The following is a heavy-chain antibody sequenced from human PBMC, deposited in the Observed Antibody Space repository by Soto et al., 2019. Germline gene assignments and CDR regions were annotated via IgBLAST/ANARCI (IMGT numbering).Heavy chain of an antibody. CDR1: GFTFSSYA. D-gene: IGHD3-3*01. CDR2: ISGSGGST. CDR3: ASPDANYDFWSGYFYFDY. V-gene: IGHV3-23*01. J-gene: IGHJ4*02. Sequence: EVQLLESGGGLVQPGGSLRLSCAASGFTFSSYAMSWVRQPPGKGLEWVSAISGSGGSTYYADSVKGRFTISRDNSKNTLYLQMNSLRAEDTAVYYCASPDANYDFWSGYFYFDYWGQGTLVTVSS.